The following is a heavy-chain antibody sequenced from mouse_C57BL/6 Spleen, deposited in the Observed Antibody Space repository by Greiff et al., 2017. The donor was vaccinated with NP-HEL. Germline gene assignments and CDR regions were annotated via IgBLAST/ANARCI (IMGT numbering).Heavy chain of an antibody. Sequence: EVKLMESGPGLVKPSQSLSLTCSVTGYSITSGYYWNWIRQFPGNKLEWMGYISYDGSNNYNPSLKNRISITRDTSKNQFFLKLNSVTTEDTATYYCARDGIYDYDEFAYWGQGTLVTVSA. J-gene: IGHJ3*01. D-gene: IGHD2-4*01. CDR3: ARDGIYDYDEFAY. V-gene: IGHV3-6*01. CDR2: ISYDGSN. CDR1: GYSITSGYY.